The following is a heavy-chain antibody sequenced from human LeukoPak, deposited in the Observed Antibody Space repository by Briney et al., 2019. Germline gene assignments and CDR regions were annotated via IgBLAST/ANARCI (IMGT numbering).Heavy chain of an antibody. CDR2: INPNSGGT. V-gene: IGHV1-2*06. CDR3: ARVGYYESSSYEY. CDR1: GYTLTDYY. D-gene: IGHD3-22*01. J-gene: IGHJ4*02. Sequence: ASVKVSCKASGYTLTDYYMHWVRQAPGQGLEWMGRINPNSGGTNYAQKFQGRVTMTRDTSISTVYMELSRLRSDDTAVYYCARVGYYESSSYEYWGQGTLVTVSS.